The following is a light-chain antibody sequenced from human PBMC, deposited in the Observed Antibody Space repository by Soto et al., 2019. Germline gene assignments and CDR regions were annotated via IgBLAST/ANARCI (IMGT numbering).Light chain of an antibody. CDR3: QQYNNWPRT. J-gene: IGKJ1*01. CDR2: AAS. CDR1: QSISSY. V-gene: IGKV1-39*01. Sequence: DIQMTQSPSSLSASVGDRVTITCRSSQSISSYLNWYHQKPGKAPKLLIYAASSLQSGVPSRFSGSGSGTEFTLTISSLQSEDFAVYYCQQYNNWPRTFGQGTKVDIK.